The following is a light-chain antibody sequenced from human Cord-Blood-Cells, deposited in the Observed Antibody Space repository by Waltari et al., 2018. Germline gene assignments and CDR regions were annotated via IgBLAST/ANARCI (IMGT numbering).Light chain of an antibody. CDR2: GNS. Sequence: QSVLTQPPSVSGAPGLRVTISCTGSSSTIGAGYDVHWYQQLPGTAPKLLIYGNSNRPSGVPDRFSGSKSGTSASLAITGLQAEDEADYYCQSYDSSLSVVFGGGTKLTVL. CDR3: QSYDSSLSVV. CDR1: SSTIGAGYD. V-gene: IGLV1-40*01. J-gene: IGLJ2*01.